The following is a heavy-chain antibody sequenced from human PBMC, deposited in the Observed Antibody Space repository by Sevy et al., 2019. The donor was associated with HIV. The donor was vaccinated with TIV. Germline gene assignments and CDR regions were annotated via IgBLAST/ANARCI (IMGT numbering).Heavy chain of an antibody. Sequence: ASVKVSCKASGGTFSSYAISWVRQAPGQGLEWMGGIIPIFGTANYAQKFQGRVTITADKSTSTAYMELSRLRSEDTAVYYCAREAGPLRIFDYWGQGTLVTVPS. CDR1: GGTFSSYA. J-gene: IGHJ4*02. CDR3: AREAGPLRIFDY. V-gene: IGHV1-69*06. CDR2: IIPIFGTA. D-gene: IGHD6-13*01.